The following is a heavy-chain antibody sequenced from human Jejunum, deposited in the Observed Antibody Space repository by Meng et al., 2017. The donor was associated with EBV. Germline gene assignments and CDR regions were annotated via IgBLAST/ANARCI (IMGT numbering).Heavy chain of an antibody. Sequence: QEEVQQWGAGLLKPSETLALPGDVYGGSFNDDDWTWNRKPPGKGLEWIGEIIHSGRTNYDPSLKSRVTISVDRSKNQFSLKLTSVTAADTAVYYCARKAVPGTFARPKFDYWGQGTLVTVSS. CDR3: ARKAVPGTFARPKFDY. D-gene: IGHD6-19*01. CDR1: GGSFNDDD. V-gene: IGHV4-34*12. CDR2: IIHSGRT. J-gene: IGHJ4*02.